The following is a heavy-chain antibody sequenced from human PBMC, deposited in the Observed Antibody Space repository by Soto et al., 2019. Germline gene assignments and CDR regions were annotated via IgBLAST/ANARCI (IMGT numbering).Heavy chain of an antibody. CDR3: ARDSGRGYSYDTRFDWFDP. D-gene: IGHD5-18*01. CDR2: ISSSSSYI. CDR1: GFTFSSYS. J-gene: IGHJ5*02. V-gene: IGHV3-21*01. Sequence: GGSLRLSCAASGFTFSSYSMNWVRQAPGKGLEWVSSISSSSSYIYYADSVKGRFTISRDNAKNSLYLQMNSLRAEDTAVYYCARDSGRGYSYDTRFDWFDPWGQGTLVTVSS.